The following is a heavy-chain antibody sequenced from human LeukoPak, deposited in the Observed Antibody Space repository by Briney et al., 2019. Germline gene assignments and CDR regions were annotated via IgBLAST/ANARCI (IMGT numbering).Heavy chain of an antibody. V-gene: IGHV4-39*01. CDR2: IYYSGST. J-gene: IGHJ4*02. D-gene: IGHD5-18*01. Sequence: PSETLSLTCTVSGGSISSSSYYWGWIRQPPGKGLEWIGCIYYSGSTYHNPSLKSRVTISVDTSKNQFSLKLSSVTAADTAVYYCARVNGYSYQIDYWGQGTLVTVSS. CDR3: ARVNGYSYQIDY. CDR1: GGSISSSSYY.